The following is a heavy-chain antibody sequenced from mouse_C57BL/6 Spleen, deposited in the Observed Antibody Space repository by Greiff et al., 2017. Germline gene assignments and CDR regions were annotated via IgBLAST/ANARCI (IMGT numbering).Heavy chain of an antibody. Sequence: QVQLKESGPELVKPGASVKISCKASGYAFSSSWMNWVKQRPGKGLEWIGRIYPGDGDTNYNGKFKGKATLTADKSSSTAYMQLSSLTSEDSAVSFCASPYYDPYAMDYWGQGTSVTVSS. CDR3: ASPYYDPYAMDY. CDR2: IYPGDGDT. CDR1: GYAFSSSW. J-gene: IGHJ4*01. D-gene: IGHD2-4*01. V-gene: IGHV1-82*01.